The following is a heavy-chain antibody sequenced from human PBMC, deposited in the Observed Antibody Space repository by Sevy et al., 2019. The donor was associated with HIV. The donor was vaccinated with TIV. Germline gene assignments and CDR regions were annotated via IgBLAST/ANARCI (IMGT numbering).Heavy chain of an antibody. D-gene: IGHD3-3*01. CDR1: GGSFSGQH. Sequence: SETLSLTCAVYGGSFSGQHWTWLRQTPGKGLEWIGEINHRGDSNYTPSLKSRVTISVDTSKKQFSLKLSSVTAADTAVYYCAIGGLRFLEWLGLLDCYGMDLWGQGTTVTVSS. CDR2: INHRGDS. CDR3: AIGGLRFLEWLGLLDCYGMDL. J-gene: IGHJ6*01. V-gene: IGHV4-34*01.